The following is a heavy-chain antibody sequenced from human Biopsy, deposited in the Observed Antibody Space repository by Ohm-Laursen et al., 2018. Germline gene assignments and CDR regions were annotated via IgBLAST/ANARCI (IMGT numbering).Heavy chain of an antibody. CDR3: ALQSVAQMKNFDY. D-gene: IGHD6-19*01. CDR1: EYTLTELP. J-gene: IGHJ4*02. CDR2: ISPKSGDT. V-gene: IGHV1-2*02. Sequence: ASVKVSCKVSEYTLTELPMHWVRQAPGQGLEWMGWISPKSGDTNYAHKFQGNITTTRDTSMSTAYMEMSRLRCDDTAVYYCALQSVAQMKNFDYWGQGTLVTVSS.